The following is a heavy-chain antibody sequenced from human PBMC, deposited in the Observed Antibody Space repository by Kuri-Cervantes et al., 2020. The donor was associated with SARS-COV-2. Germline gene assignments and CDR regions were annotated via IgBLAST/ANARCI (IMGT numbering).Heavy chain of an antibody. V-gene: IGHV3-30-3*01. D-gene: IGHD3-10*01. Sequence: GGSLRLSCAASGFSFSSYAMHWVRQAPGKGLEWVAVISYDGSNKYYADSVKGRFTISRENSKNTLYLQMNSLRAEDTAVYYCARDHDITMVQGVYFDYWGQGTLVTVSS. CDR3: ARDHDITMVQGVYFDY. CDR1: GFSFSSYA. J-gene: IGHJ4*02. CDR2: ISYDGSNK.